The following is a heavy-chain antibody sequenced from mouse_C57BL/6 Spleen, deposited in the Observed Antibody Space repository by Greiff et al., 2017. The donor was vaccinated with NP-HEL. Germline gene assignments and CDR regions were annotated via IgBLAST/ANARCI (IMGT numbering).Heavy chain of an antibody. CDR1: GYSFTGYY. CDR2: INPSTGGT. CDR3: ARHFFFDY. J-gene: IGHJ2*01. Sequence: VQLQQSGPELVKPGASVKISCKASGYSFTGYYMNWVKQSPEKSLEWIGEINPSTGGTTYNQKFKAKATLTVDKSSSTAYMQLKSLTSEDSAVYYCARHFFFDYWGQGTTLTVSS. V-gene: IGHV1-42*01.